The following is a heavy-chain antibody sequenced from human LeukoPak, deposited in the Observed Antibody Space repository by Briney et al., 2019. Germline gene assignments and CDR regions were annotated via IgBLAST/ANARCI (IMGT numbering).Heavy chain of an antibody. CDR1: GASFSGYY. V-gene: IGHV4-34*01. Sequence: SETLSLTCAVYGASFSGYYRSWIGQPPGKGLEWIGEINHTGNTNYNPSLKSRVTISVDTSKNQFSLKLSSVTAADTAVYYCARGPRDSSSWYLNYWGQGTLVAVSS. D-gene: IGHD6-13*01. CDR3: ARGPRDSSSWYLNY. CDR2: INHTGNT. J-gene: IGHJ4*02.